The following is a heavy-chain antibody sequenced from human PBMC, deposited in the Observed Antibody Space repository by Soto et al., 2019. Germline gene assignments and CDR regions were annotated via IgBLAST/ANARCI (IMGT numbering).Heavy chain of an antibody. CDR2: IYHSGST. Sequence: LSLTCAVSGGSISSSNWWSWVRQPPGKGLEWIGEIYHSGSTNYNPSLKSRVTISVDKSKNQFSLKLSSVTAADTAVYYCASGASGGLKMVRGANNLRGWFDSWGQGTLVTVSS. CDR3: ASGASGGLKMVRGANNLRGWFDS. D-gene: IGHD3-10*01. J-gene: IGHJ5*01. V-gene: IGHV4-4*02. CDR1: GGSISSSNW.